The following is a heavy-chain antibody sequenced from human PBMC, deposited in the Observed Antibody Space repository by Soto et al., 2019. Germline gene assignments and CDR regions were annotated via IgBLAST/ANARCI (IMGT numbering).Heavy chain of an antibody. V-gene: IGHV3-33*01. D-gene: IGHD1-26*01. CDR3: ARGSGNLPTDI. Sequence: QVQLVESGGGVVQPGRSLRLSCAASGFTFSSYGMHWVRQAPGKGLEWVAVIWYDGSNKYYADSVKGRFTISRDNSKNTLYLQMNSLRAEDTAVYYCARGSGNLPTDILGQGTMVTVSS. CDR2: IWYDGSNK. J-gene: IGHJ3*02. CDR1: GFTFSSYG.